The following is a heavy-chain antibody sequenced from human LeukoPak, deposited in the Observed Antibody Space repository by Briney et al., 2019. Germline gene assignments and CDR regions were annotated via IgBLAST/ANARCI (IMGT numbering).Heavy chain of an antibody. D-gene: IGHD5-18*01. CDR1: GLTVSTNS. J-gene: IGHJ4*02. Sequence: PGGSLRLSCAASGLTVSTNSMTWVRQAPGTGLEWVSVVSSEGNTFYADSVKGRFTTSTDNSKNTLYLQMNSLRAEDTAVYYCARRVGYGYALDYWGQGTLVTVSS. V-gene: IGHV3-53*01. CDR2: VSSEGNT. CDR3: ARRVGYGYALDY.